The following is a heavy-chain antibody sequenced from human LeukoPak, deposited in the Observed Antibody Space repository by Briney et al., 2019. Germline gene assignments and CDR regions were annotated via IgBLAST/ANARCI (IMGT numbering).Heavy chain of an antibody. CDR1: GFTFSTYT. CDR3: ARVGGGSNTPFDY. J-gene: IGHJ4*02. D-gene: IGHD3-16*01. CDR2: INTDGSTT. Sequence: GGSLRLSCAASGFTFSTYTMNWVRQAPGKGLVWVSRINTDGSTTNYADSVKGRFTISRDNAKNTLYLQMNSLRAEDTAVYYCARVGGGSNTPFDYWGQGTLVTVSS. V-gene: IGHV3-74*01.